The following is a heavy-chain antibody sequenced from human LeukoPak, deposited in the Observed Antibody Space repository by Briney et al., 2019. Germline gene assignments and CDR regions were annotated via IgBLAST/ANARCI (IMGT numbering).Heavy chain of an antibody. CDR2: ISSSSTI. V-gene: IGHV3-48*02. CDR1: GFTFSTYS. J-gene: IGHJ4*02. D-gene: IGHD1-20*01. CDR3: ARHSLGYNWYFDY. Sequence: GGSLRLSCAASGFTFSTYSMNWVRQAPGKGLEWVSYISSSSTIYYADSVKGRFTISRDNAKNSLCLQMNSLRDEDTAVYYCARHSLGYNWYFDYWGQGSLVTVSS.